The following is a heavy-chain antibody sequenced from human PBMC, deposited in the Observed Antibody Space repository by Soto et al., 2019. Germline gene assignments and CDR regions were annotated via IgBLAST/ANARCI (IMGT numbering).Heavy chain of an antibody. V-gene: IGHV3-33*01. D-gene: IGHD6-19*01. J-gene: IGHJ4*02. CDR2: IWYDGSNK. CDR3: ATNPIAVAGTRDYYFEY. Sequence: GGSLRLSCAASGFTFSSYGMHWVRQAPGKGLEWVAVIWYDGSNKYYADSVKGRFTFSRDNSKNTLYLQVNSLRAEDMAVYYCATNPIAVAGTRDYYFEYWGQGPLVTVSS. CDR1: GFTFSSYG.